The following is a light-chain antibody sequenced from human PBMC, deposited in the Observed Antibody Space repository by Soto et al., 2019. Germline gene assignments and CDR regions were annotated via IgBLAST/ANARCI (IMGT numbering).Light chain of an antibody. J-gene: IGKJ4*01. V-gene: IGKV1-33*01. Sequence: DLQMTQSPSSLAASVGDRVTITCRASQGIKNYLNWYQQKPGKAPKLLIYDASNLERGVPSRFSGSGSGTHFIFTIDSLQPEDIATYYCQQYDHFVTFGGGTKVEF. CDR3: QQYDHFVT. CDR1: QGIKNY. CDR2: DAS.